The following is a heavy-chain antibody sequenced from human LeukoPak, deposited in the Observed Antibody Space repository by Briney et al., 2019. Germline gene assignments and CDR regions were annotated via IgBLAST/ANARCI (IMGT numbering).Heavy chain of an antibody. V-gene: IGHV3-21*04. CDR1: GFTFSVYN. CDR2: ISSSSSSI. Sequence: GGSLRLSCAASGFTFSVYNMNWVRQAPGKGLEWVSSISSSSSSIYYADSVKGRFTISRDNAKNSLYLQMNSLRAEDTALYYCAKDYYYDSSGYYWYFDYWGQGTLVTVSS. J-gene: IGHJ4*02. CDR3: AKDYYYDSSGYYWYFDY. D-gene: IGHD3-22*01.